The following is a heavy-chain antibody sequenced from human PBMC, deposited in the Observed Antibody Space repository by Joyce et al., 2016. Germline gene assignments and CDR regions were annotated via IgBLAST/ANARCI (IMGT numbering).Heavy chain of an antibody. CDR1: AAFISDHH. CDR3: ARTDEWVDF. D-gene: IGHD1-26*01. CDR2: IYYTGTT. V-gene: IGHV4-59*11. Sequence: QVQLRESGPRLVKPAETLSLSCSVSAAFISDHHWTWIRQPPGKAIEWVGHIYYTGTTTYKPSLRSRVSISMDPSRTQFSLELRSVTEADTAIYFCARTDEWVDFWGQGVLVTVSS. J-gene: IGHJ4*02.